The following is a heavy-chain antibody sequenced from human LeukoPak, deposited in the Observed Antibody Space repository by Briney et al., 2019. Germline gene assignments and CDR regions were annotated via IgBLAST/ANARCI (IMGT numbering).Heavy chain of an antibody. D-gene: IGHD3-16*02. J-gene: IGHJ4*02. CDR1: GGSFSGYY. Sequence: ASETLSLTCAVYGGSFSGYYWSWIRQPPGKGLGWIGEINHSGSTNYNPSLKSRVTISVDTSKNQLSLKLSSVTAAGTAVYYCARGGVHDYVWGSYRPRFDYWGQGTLVTVSS. V-gene: IGHV4-34*01. CDR3: ARGGVHDYVWGSYRPRFDY. CDR2: INHSGST.